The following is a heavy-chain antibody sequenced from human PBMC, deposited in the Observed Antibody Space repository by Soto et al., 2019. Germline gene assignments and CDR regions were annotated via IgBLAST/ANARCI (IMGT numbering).Heavy chain of an antibody. Sequence: TSETLSLTCSVSGAVVTIGENYWSWVRQPPGKGLEWLGYIYDSGVTSYTPALKSRVTLSLDRPNNQVSLKLRSVTAADTAVYFCVRDLVQGYTGNVWGHGTLVTVSS. CDR1: GAVVTIGENY. CDR3: VRDLVQGYTGNV. CDR2: IYDSGVT. V-gene: IGHV4-30-4*08. J-gene: IGHJ3*01. D-gene: IGHD5-18*01.